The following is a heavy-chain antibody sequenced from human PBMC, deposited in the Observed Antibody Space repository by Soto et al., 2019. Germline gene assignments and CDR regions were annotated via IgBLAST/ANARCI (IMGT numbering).Heavy chain of an antibody. J-gene: IGHJ5*02. CDR3: ARVRDIVVVPAATSWFDP. Sequence: ASVKVSCKASGYTFTGYYMHWVRQAPGQGLEWMGWINPNSGGTNYAQKFQGRVTMTRDTSISTAYMELSRLRSDDTAVYYCARVRDIVVVPAATSWFDPWGQGTLVTVSS. CDR2: INPNSGGT. D-gene: IGHD2-2*01. V-gene: IGHV1-2*02. CDR1: GYTFTGYY.